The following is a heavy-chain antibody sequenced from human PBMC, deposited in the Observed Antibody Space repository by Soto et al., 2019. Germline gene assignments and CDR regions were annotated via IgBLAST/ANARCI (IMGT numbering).Heavy chain of an antibody. CDR2: INHSGST. J-gene: IGHJ6*01. Sequence: QVQLQQWGAGLLKPSETLSLTCAVYGGSFSGYYWSWIRQPPGKGLEWIGEINHSGSTNYNPSLKSRVTISVDTSKNQFSLKLSSVTAADTAVYFCASVRRDGYRTYYYGMDVW. CDR1: GGSFSGYY. V-gene: IGHV4-34*01. D-gene: IGHD5-12*01. CDR3: ASVRRDGYRTYYYGMDV.